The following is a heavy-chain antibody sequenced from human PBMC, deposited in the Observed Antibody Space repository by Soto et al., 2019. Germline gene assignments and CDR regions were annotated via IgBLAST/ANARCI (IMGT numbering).Heavy chain of an antibody. CDR3: ARRQGSMIVNLYYFDY. J-gene: IGHJ4*02. V-gene: IGHV4-59*01. Sequence: QVQLQESGPGLVKPSETLSLTCTVSGGSISSYYWSWIRQPPGKGLEWIGYIYYSGSTNYNPSLKRRVTFAVDTSKHQFSLKLSSVTAADTAVYYCARRQGSMIVNLYYFDYWGQGTLVTVSS. CDR1: GGSISSYY. D-gene: IGHD3-22*01. CDR2: IYYSGST.